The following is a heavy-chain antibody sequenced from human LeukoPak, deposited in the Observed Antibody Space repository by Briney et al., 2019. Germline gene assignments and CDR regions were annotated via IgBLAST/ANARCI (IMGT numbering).Heavy chain of an antibody. J-gene: IGHJ5*02. D-gene: IGHD2-15*01. CDR1: GFTFSSYA. CDR3: AKGSRGHCSGGSCYHTYNWFDP. CDR2: ISGSGGNT. Sequence: GGSLRLSCAASGFTFSSYAMSWVRQAPGKGLEWVSAISGSGGNTYYADSVKGRFTISRDNSKNTLYLQMNSLRAEDTAVYYCAKGSRGHCSGGSCYHTYNWFDPWGQGTLVTVSS. V-gene: IGHV3-23*01.